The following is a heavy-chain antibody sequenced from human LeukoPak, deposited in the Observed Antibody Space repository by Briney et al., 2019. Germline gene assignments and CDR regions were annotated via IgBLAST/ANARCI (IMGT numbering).Heavy chain of an antibody. CDR2: ISSSSSYI. J-gene: IGHJ3*01. CDR3: ARGLASITMIEA. V-gene: IGHV3-21*01. D-gene: IGHD3-22*01. Sequence: GGSLRLSCAASGFTFSSYSMNWVRQAPGKGLEWVSSISSSSSYIYYADSVKGRFTISRDNAKNSLYLQMNSLRAEDTAVYYCARGLASITMIEAWGQGTMVTVSS. CDR1: GFTFSSYS.